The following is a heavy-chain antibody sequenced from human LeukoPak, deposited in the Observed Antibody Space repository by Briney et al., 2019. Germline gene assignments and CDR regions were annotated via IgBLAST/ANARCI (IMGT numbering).Heavy chain of an antibody. D-gene: IGHD6-19*01. CDR1: GGTFSSYA. CDR2: IIPILGIA. Sequence: GASVKVSCKASGGTFSSYAISWVRQAPGQGLEWMGRIIPILGIANYAQKFQGRVTITADKSTSTAYMELSSLRSEDTAVYYCAREGGMEAVAGTFVYWGQGTLATVSS. J-gene: IGHJ4*02. CDR3: AREGGMEAVAGTFVY. V-gene: IGHV1-69*04.